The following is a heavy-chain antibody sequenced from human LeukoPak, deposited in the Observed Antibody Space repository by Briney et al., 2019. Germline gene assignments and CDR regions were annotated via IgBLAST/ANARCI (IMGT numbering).Heavy chain of an antibody. D-gene: IGHD1-26*01. Sequence: GGALRLFWSASWFTFSSYAMSWGRQAPGKGVGGGAYISGSSSTIYYAASVKGPLTISRDNAKTSLYAQMNSLRDADTAVYYCAREPRGRDDAFDTWGQGTMVTVSS. CDR2: ISGSSSTI. CDR3: AREPRGRDDAFDT. CDR1: WFTFSSYA. J-gene: IGHJ3*02. V-gene: IGHV3-48*02.